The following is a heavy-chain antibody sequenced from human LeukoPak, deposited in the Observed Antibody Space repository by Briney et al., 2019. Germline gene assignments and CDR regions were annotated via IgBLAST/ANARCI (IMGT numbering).Heavy chain of an antibody. D-gene: IGHD1-1*01. V-gene: IGHV3-30-3*01. Sequence: PGGSLRLSCAASGFTFSNYAIHGVRGAPAKGLEWVAFISYDGSNKHYADSVKGRFTIYRDNSKNTLYLQMNSLRPEHTAVYYCARARFGYNRGPFDYWGQGILVTVSS. CDR2: ISYDGSNK. CDR3: ARARFGYNRGPFDY. CDR1: GFTFSNYA. J-gene: IGHJ4*02.